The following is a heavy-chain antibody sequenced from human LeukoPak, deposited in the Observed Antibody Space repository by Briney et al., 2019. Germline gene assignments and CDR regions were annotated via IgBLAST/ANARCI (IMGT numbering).Heavy chain of an antibody. CDR3: AKVEELITFGGVIVPIFDY. J-gene: IGHJ4*02. CDR2: ISGSGGST. D-gene: IGHD3-16*02. Sequence: PGGSLRLSCAASGFTFSSYAMSWVRQAPGKGLEWVSAISGSGGSTYYADSVKGRFTISRDNSKNTLYLQMNSLRAEDTAVYYCAKVEELITFGGVIVPIFDYWGQGTLVTVSS. CDR1: GFTFSSYA. V-gene: IGHV3-23*01.